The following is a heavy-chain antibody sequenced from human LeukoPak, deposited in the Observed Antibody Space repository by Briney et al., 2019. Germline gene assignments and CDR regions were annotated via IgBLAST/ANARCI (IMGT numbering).Heavy chain of an antibody. V-gene: IGHV3-23*01. CDR1: GFTFSSHA. D-gene: IGHD1-1*01. J-gene: IGHJ5*02. Sequence: GGSLRLSCEASGFTFSSHAMSWVRQAPGKGLQWVSAIGASGTPTWYADSVKGRFTISRDNSKNTLYVQMNSLRAEDTAVYYCAKGNWNSYPGWFDPWGQGTLVTVSS. CDR2: IGASGTPT. CDR3: AKGNWNSYPGWFDP.